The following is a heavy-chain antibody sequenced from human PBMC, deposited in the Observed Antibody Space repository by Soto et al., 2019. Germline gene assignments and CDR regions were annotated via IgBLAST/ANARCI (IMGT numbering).Heavy chain of an antibody. J-gene: IGHJ3*01. Sequence: QITLKESGPTVVKRTQTLTLTCTFSGFSLTTNGVGVGWIRQPPGKALEWLALIYWDDDKRYSPTLKSRLAITKDISKNQVVLTLTDVDPVDAATYFCVHHVTGGSFDVWGQGSRVTVSS. D-gene: IGHD4-4*01. CDR1: GFSLTTNGVG. CDR3: VHHVTGGSFDV. CDR2: IYWDDDK. V-gene: IGHV2-5*02.